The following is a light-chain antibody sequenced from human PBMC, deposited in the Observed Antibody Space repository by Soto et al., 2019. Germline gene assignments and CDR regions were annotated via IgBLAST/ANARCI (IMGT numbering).Light chain of an antibody. CDR1: QSVSSN. J-gene: IGKJ2*01. Sequence: EIVMTQSPATLPVSPGERATLSCRASQSVSSNLAWYQQKPGQAPRLLIYGASTRATGIPARFSGSGSGTEFTLTINSLQSEDLAVYYCQQYNKWPPYTFGQGTKLEI. CDR2: GAS. V-gene: IGKV3-15*01. CDR3: QQYNKWPPYT.